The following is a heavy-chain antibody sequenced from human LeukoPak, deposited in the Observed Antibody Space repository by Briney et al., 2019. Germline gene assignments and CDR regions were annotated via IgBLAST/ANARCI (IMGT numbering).Heavy chain of an antibody. D-gene: IGHD6-19*01. V-gene: IGHV3-30-3*01. CDR3: ARGRGQAVDY. J-gene: IGHJ4*02. Sequence: GRSLRLSCAASGFTFSSYAMHWVRQAPGKGLEWVAVISYDGSNKYYADSVKGRFTISRDNSKNTLYLQMNSLRAEDTAVYYCARGRGQAVDYWGQGTLVTVSS. CDR1: GFTFSSYA. CDR2: ISYDGSNK.